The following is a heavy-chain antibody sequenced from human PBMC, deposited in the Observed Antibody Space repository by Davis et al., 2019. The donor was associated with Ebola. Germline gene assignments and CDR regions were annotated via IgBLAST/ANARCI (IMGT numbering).Heavy chain of an antibody. CDR2: IWYDGSNK. CDR1: GFTFSNYG. V-gene: IGHV3-33*01. J-gene: IGHJ6*02. CDR3: ARGGYSSSWYPTGYYYYGMDV. Sequence: GGSLRLSCAASGFTFSNYGMHWVRQAPGKGLEWVAVIWYDGSNKYYVDSVKGRFTISRDNAKNSLYLQMNSLRAEDTAVYYCARGGYSSSWYPTGYYYYGMDVWGQGTTVTVSS. D-gene: IGHD6-13*01.